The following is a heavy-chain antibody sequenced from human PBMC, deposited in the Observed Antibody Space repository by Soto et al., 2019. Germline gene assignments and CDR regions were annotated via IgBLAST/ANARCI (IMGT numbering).Heavy chain of an antibody. CDR2: ISVSGDNT. CDR1: GFTFSSYA. CDR3: AKAGTHSYFDY. D-gene: IGHD1-1*01. J-gene: IGHJ4*02. Sequence: EVQLLDSGGGLVQPGGSLRLSCAASGFTFSSYAMTWVRQAPGKGLEWVSSISVSGDNTYYADSVKGRFTISRDNSKNTFYLQMSSLRADDTAEYYCAKAGTHSYFDYWGQGTLVTVSS. V-gene: IGHV3-23*01.